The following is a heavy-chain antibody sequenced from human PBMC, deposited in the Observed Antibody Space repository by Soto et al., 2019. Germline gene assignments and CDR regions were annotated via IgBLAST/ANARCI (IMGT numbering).Heavy chain of an antibody. CDR1: GDTFAFYS. D-gene: IGHD3-10*01. J-gene: IGHJ4*02. Sequence: QVQLVQSGAEVKRPGSSVKVSCKASGDTFAFYSINWVRQAPGLGLEWMGRINPILSMSNYAQRFQGRVTMTADKSTSTAYMVQNSLRSEDTAIYYCATSYGSGYRAFDYWGQGALVTVSS. CDR2: INPILSMS. V-gene: IGHV1-69*02. CDR3: ATSYGSGYRAFDY.